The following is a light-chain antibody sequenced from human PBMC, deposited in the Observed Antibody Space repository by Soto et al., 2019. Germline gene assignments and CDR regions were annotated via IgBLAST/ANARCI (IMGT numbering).Light chain of an antibody. CDR3: EQSYSTPS. V-gene: IGKV1-39*01. CDR1: QSISSY. CDR2: AAS. J-gene: IGKJ2*01. Sequence: DIQMTQSPSSLSASVGDRVTITCRASQSISSYLNWYQQKPGKAPKLLIYAASSLQSGVPSRFSGSGSATDFTLTISSLQTEGFATYYCEQSYSTPSFGQGTKLEIK.